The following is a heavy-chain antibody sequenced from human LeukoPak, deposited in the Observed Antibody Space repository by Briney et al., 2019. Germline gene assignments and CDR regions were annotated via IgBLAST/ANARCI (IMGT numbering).Heavy chain of an antibody. CDR2: IYYSGST. CDR3: ARVPPVAATVRHRSDYYYMDV. D-gene: IGHD2-15*01. J-gene: IGHJ6*03. Sequence: PSETLSLTCVVSGTSVSSSNWWSWVRQPPGKGLEWIGYIYYSGSTNYNPSLKSRVTISVDTSKNQFSLKLSSVTAADTAVYYCARVPPVAATVRHRSDYYYMDVWGKGTTVTVSS. CDR1: GTSVSSSNW. V-gene: IGHV4-4*02.